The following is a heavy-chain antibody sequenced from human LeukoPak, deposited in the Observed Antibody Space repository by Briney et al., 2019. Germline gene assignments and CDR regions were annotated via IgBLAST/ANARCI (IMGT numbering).Heavy chain of an antibody. CDR3: ARDYGDYGGDYYYYGMDV. V-gene: IGHV1-46*01. CDR1: GYTFTGYY. J-gene: IGHJ6*02. Sequence: ASVKVSCKASGYTFTGYYMHWVRQAPGQGLEWMGIINPSGGSTSYAQKFQGRVTMTRDTSTSTVYMELSSLRSEDTAVYYCARDYGDYGGDYYYYGMDVWGQGTTVTVSS. D-gene: IGHD4-17*01. CDR2: INPSGGST.